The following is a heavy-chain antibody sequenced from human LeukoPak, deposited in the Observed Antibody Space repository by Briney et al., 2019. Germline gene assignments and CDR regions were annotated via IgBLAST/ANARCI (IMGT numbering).Heavy chain of an antibody. Sequence: GGSLRLSCAASGFIFNSYNMNWVRQAPGKGLEWVSSITSSSTYMYYADSVKGRFTISRDNARNSPYLQMNSLRAEDTAVYYCARRTGSSSWPGQGYYFDYWGQGTLVTVSS. V-gene: IGHV3-21*01. CDR1: GFIFNSYN. J-gene: IGHJ4*02. CDR2: ITSSSTYM. CDR3: ARRTGSSSWPGQGYYFDY. D-gene: IGHD6-13*01.